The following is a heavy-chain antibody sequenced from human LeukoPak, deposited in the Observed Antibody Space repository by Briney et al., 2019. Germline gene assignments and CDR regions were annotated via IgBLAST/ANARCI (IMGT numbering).Heavy chain of an antibody. D-gene: IGHD3-9*01. CDR1: GGTFSNYA. CDR3: ARDLLGSATSYSSGAWDY. Sequence: GASVKVSCKASGGTFSNYAISWVRQAPRQGLELMGGIIPIFDTADNAQKFQGRLTITADESTSTAYMELSSLRAEDTAVYYCARDLLGSATSYSSGAWDYWGQGTLVTVSS. J-gene: IGHJ4*02. V-gene: IGHV1-69*13. CDR2: IIPIFDTA.